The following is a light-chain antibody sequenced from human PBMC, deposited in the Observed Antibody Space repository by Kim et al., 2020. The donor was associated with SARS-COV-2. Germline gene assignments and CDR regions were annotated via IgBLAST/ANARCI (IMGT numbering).Light chain of an antibody. CDR1: NIGSKS. CDR3: QVWDTPSDHFV. V-gene: IGLV3-21*03. Sequence: PGKTARITCGGNNIGSKSVQWYQQKPGQAPVVVIKDDSDRPSGIPERFSGSNSGNTATLTISRVEAGDEADYYCQVWDTPSDHFVFGAGTKVTVL. CDR2: DDS. J-gene: IGLJ1*01.